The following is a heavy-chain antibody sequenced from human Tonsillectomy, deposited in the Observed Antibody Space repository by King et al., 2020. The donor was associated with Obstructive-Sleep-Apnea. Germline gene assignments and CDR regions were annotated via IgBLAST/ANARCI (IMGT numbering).Heavy chain of an antibody. D-gene: IGHD3-22*01. CDR3: AREWTYYDSSGYYPFDY. Sequence: VQLQESGPGLVKPSGTLSLTCAVTGGSISSSNWWSWVRQPPGKGLEWIGEIYHSGSTNYNPSLKSRVTISVDKSKNQFSLKLSSVTAADTAVYYCAREWTYYDSSGYYPFDYWGQGTLVTVSS. J-gene: IGHJ4*02. V-gene: IGHV4-4*02. CDR2: IYHSGST. CDR1: GGSISSSNW.